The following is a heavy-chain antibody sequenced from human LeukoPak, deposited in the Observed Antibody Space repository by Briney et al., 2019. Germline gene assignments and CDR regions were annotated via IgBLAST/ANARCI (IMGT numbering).Heavy chain of an antibody. V-gene: IGHV3-30*02. CDR3: AKALVLTVAGTYYVDH. Sequence: PGRSLRLSCAASGFTFSNYGMHWVRQAPGKGLEWVAFIRFDESRTFNGDSVKGRFIISRDNSENTLFLHMHSLRPEDTAVYYCAKALVLTVAGTYYVDHWGQGTLVTVSS. CDR1: GFTFSNYG. J-gene: IGHJ4*02. CDR2: IRFDESRT. D-gene: IGHD6-19*01.